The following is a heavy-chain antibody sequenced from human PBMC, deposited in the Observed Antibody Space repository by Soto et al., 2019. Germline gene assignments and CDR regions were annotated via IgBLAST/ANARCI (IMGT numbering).Heavy chain of an antibody. CDR1: GFTFSSYG. V-gene: IGHV3-33*01. J-gene: IGHJ4*02. D-gene: IGHD3-9*01. CDR2: IWYDGSNK. Sequence: PGGSLRLSCAASGFTFSSYGMQWVRQAPGKGLEWVAVIWYDGSNKYYADSVKGRFTISRDNSKNTLYLQMNSLRAEDTAVYYCARDGAYYDILTGQANYFDYWGQGTLVTVSS. CDR3: ARDGAYYDILTGQANYFDY.